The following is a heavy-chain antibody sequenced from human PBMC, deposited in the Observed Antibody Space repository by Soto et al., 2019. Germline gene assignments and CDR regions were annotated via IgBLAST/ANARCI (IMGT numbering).Heavy chain of an antibody. V-gene: IGHV1-69*08. D-gene: IGHD3-10*01. CDR3: ARDPYYYGSGSYLADDAFDI. CDR1: GGTFSSYT. CDR2: IIPILGIA. Sequence: QVQLVQSGAEVKKPGSSVKVSCKASGGTFSSYTISWVRQAPGQGLEWMGRIIPILGIANYAEKFQGRVTITADKSTSTAYMELSSLRYEDTAVYYCARDPYYYGSGSYLADDAFDIWGQGTMVTVSS. J-gene: IGHJ3*02.